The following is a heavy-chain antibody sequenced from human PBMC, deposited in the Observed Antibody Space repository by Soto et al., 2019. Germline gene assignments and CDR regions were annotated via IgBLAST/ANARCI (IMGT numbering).Heavy chain of an antibody. Sequence: QVQLVQSGAEVKKPGASVKVSCKASGYTFTSYAMHWVRQAPGQRLEWMGWINAGNGNTKYSQKFQGRVTITRDTSASTADMELSSLGAEAPAGYYCARSPGIAVWGGYWGQGALVTVSS. J-gene: IGHJ4*02. D-gene: IGHD6-19*01. CDR2: INAGNGNT. V-gene: IGHV1-3*01. CDR1: GYTFTSYA. CDR3: ARSPGIAVWGGY.